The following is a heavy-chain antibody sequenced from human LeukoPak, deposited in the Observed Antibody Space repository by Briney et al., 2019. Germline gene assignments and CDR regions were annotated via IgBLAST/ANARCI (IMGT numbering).Heavy chain of an antibody. CDR2: IKQDGSEK. Sequence: PGGSLRLSCAASGFSLRSYWMTWVRQAPGKGLEWVANIKQDGSEKNYVDSVKGRFTISRDNSKNTLYLQMNSLRAEDTAVYYCARVFIGPSWELPFDYWGQGTLVTVSS. CDR3: ARVFIGPSWELPFDY. D-gene: IGHD1-26*01. CDR1: GFSLRSYW. J-gene: IGHJ4*02. V-gene: IGHV3-7*01.